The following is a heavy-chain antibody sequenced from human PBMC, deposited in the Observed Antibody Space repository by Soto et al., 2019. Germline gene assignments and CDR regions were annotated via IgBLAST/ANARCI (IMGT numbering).Heavy chain of an antibody. CDR1: GYTFTSCA. V-gene: IGHV1-3*01. CDR2: INAGNGNT. Sequence: ASVKVSCKASGYTFTSCAMHWVRQAPGQRLEWMGWINAGNGNTKYSQKFQGRVTITRDTSASTAYMELSSLRSEDTAVDYCARDPGYSYGYKWGQRTLVTFSS. D-gene: IGHD5-18*01. CDR3: ARDPGYSYGYK. J-gene: IGHJ4*02.